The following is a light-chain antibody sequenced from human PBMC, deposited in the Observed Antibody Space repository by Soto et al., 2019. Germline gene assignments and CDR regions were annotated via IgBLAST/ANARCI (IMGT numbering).Light chain of an antibody. CDR3: QQCGSSST. V-gene: IGKV3-20*01. CDR2: GAS. Sequence: ESVLTQSPGTLSLSPGERATLSCRASQTFSNSFLSWFQQIPGQAPRLLIYGASMRATGIPDRFSGSGSGTDFTLTIGRLEPEDFAVYYCQQCGSSSTFGQGTRLEIK. J-gene: IGKJ5*01. CDR1: QTFSNSF.